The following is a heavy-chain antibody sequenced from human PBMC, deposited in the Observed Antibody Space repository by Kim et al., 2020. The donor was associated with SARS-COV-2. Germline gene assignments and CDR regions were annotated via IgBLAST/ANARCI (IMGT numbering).Heavy chain of an antibody. CDR3: VRESVRWGIPDY. Sequence: GGSLRLSCAVSGFTFSGYWMSWVRQAPEKGLEWVANIKQDGGEKNYVESVKSRFTISRDNANNSLYLQMNSLRVEDTAVYYCVRESVRWGIPDYWGQGSLVTVSS. D-gene: IGHD3-16*01. V-gene: IGHV3-7*01. CDR1: GFTFSGYW. CDR2: IKQDGGEK. J-gene: IGHJ4*02.